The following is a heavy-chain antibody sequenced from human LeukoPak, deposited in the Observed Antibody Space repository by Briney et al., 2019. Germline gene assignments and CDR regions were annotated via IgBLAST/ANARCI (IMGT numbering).Heavy chain of an antibody. D-gene: IGHD3-3*01. CDR3: ARDFWSGTYYMDV. V-gene: IGHV4-61*01. CDR1: GGSISSSSYY. Sequence: SETLSLTCTVSGGSISSSSYYWGWIRQPPGKGLEWIGYIYYSGSTNYNPSLKSRVTISVDTSKNQFSLKLSPVTAADTAVYYCARDFWSGTYYMDVWGKGTTVTVSS. J-gene: IGHJ6*03. CDR2: IYYSGST.